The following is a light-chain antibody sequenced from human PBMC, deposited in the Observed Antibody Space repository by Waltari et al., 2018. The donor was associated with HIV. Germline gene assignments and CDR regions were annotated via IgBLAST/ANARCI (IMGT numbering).Light chain of an antibody. Sequence: QPVLTQPPSASGTPGQRVTISCSGSSSTIGSNTVNWYQQLPGTAPKLLIYSNNQRPSGVPDRFSGSKSGTSASLAISGLQSEDEADYYCAAWDDSLNVVVFGGGTKLTVL. CDR2: SNN. J-gene: IGLJ2*01. CDR3: AAWDDSLNVVV. CDR1: SSTIGSNT. V-gene: IGLV1-44*01.